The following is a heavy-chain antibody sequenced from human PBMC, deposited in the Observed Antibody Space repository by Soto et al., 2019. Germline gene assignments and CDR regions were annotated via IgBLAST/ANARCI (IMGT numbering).Heavy chain of an antibody. V-gene: IGHV2-5*02. CDR2: IYGDDDK. Sequence: QITLKESGPTLVKPTQTLTLTCTFSGFSLSTSEVGVGWIRQPPGKALEWLALIYGDDDKRYSPSLKSRLTITKDTSKTQVVLTMTNMDPGDTATYYCAQRVTTDTTGWFDPWGQGTLVTVSS. J-gene: IGHJ5*02. D-gene: IGHD4-17*01. CDR1: GFSLSTSEVG. CDR3: AQRVTTDTTGWFDP.